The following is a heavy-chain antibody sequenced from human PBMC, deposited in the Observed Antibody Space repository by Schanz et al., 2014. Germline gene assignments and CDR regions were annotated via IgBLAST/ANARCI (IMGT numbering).Heavy chain of an antibody. CDR1: GFTFSNHA. V-gene: IGHV3-23*01. J-gene: IGHJ6*02. CDR2: IGGSGDST. Sequence: EVHLLASGGGLVQPGGSLRLSCAASGFTFSNHALSWVRQAPGKGLEWVSGIGGSGDSTHYADSVKGRFIISRDNSMNTVYLQMNSLRSDDAAVYYCARAQGVIRLYYGVDVWGQGTTVTVSS. D-gene: IGHD3-10*01. CDR3: ARAQGVIRLYYGVDV.